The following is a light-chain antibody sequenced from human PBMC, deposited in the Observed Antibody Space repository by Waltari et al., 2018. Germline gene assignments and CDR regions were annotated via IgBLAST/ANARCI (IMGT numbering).Light chain of an antibody. CDR3: QQYNYYPYT. V-gene: IGKV1-5*03. CDR2: QAS. CDR1: QSIYIW. J-gene: IGKJ2*01. Sequence: DIQMTQSPSTLSASVGDRVTITCRASQSIYIWLAWYQQKPGKAPNVLIYQASSLQNGVPSRFSGSGSGTEFSLTISSLQPDDFATYYCQQYNYYPYTFGQGTRLEIK.